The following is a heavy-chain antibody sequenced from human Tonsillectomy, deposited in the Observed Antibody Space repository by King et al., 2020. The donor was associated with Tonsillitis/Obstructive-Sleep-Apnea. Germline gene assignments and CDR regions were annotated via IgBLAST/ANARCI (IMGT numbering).Heavy chain of an antibody. Sequence: VQLVQSGAEVKKPGASVKVSCKASGYTFTSYAMHWGRQAPGQRLEWMGWINAGNGNTKYSQKFQGRVTLTRDTSASTAYMELSSLRSEDTAVYYCARELYYYDSSGEAAFDIWGQGTMVTVSS. CDR1: GYTFTSYA. D-gene: IGHD3-22*01. CDR2: INAGNGNT. CDR3: ARELYYYDSSGEAAFDI. J-gene: IGHJ3*02. V-gene: IGHV1-3*01.